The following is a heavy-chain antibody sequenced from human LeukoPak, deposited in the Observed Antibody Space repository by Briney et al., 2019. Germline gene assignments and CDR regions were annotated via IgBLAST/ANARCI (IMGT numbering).Heavy chain of an antibody. CDR1: GGSITSSS. V-gene: IGHV4-59*06. J-gene: IGHJ4*02. CDR2: MYYSGST. D-gene: IGHD1-14*01. CDR3: ACGSPPGETGYFDY. Sequence: KPSETLSLNCTVSGGSITSSSWSWIRQSPGKGLEWIGYMYYSGSTYYNPSLKSRVTISVDTSKNQFSLKLNSVTAADTAVYYCACGSPPGETGYFDYWGQGTLVTVSS.